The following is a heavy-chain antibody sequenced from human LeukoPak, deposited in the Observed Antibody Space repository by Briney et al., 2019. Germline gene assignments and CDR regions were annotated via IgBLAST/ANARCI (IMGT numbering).Heavy chain of an antibody. CDR3: AREVPYYYFMDV. J-gene: IGHJ6*03. CDR2: IYHTGST. Sequence: SETLSLTCSVSGFSATSGHYWGWIRQPPGTGLEWIGTIYHTGSTNYNPSLQSRVTMSVDTSKNQFSLRLRSVTAADTAMYFCAREVPYYYFMDVWGKRTTVTVSS. CDR1: GFSATSGHY. V-gene: IGHV4-38-2*02.